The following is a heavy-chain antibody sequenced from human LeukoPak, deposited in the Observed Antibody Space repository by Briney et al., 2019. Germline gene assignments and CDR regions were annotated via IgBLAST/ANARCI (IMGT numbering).Heavy chain of an antibody. J-gene: IGHJ3*02. CDR1: GFTFSSYA. CDR2: ISGSGGTT. D-gene: IGHD3-10*01. CDR3: ARHVSGDDAFDI. Sequence: PGGSLRLSCAASGFTFSSYAMSWVRQAPGKGLEWVSLISGSGGTTYYADSVKGRFTISRDNAKNTLYLQMNGLRAEDTAVYYCARHVSGDDAFDIWGQGTMVTVSS. V-gene: IGHV3-23*01.